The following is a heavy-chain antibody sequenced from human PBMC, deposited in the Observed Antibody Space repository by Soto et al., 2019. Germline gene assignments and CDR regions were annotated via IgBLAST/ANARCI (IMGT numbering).Heavy chain of an antibody. Sequence: QVQLVQSGAEVKKPGASVKVSCKASGYTFTSYGISWVRQAPGQGLEWMGWISADNGNTNYAQKLQGRVTMTTDTATSTAYMEMSSGRADDTTVYYCAPNLKNGYSYGYYYYYGMAGCVHGSTVTVSS. CDR1: GYTFTSYG. CDR2: ISADNGNT. D-gene: IGHD5-18*01. J-gene: IGHJ6*02. V-gene: IGHV1-18*01. CDR3: APNLKNGYSYGYYYYYGMAG.